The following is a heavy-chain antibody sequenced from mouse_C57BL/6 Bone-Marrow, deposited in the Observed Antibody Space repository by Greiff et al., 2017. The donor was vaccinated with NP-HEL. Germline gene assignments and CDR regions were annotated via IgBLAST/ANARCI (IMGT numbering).Heavy chain of an antibody. V-gene: IGHV3-6*01. Sequence: EVQLVESGPGLVKPSQSLSLTCSVTGYSITSGYYWNWIRQFPGNKLEWMGYISYDGSNNYNPSLKNRISITRDTSKNQFFLKLNSVTTEDTATYYCARDQGWTWFAYWGQGTLVTVSA. J-gene: IGHJ3*01. D-gene: IGHD2-3*01. CDR1: GYSITSGYY. CDR2: ISYDGSN. CDR3: ARDQGWTWFAY.